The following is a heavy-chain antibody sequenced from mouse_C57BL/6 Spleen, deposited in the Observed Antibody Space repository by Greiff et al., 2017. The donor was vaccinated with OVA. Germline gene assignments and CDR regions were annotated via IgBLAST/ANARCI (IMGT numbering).Heavy chain of an antibody. CDR1: GYTFTSYW. Sequence: VKLQQPGAELVKPGASVKLSCKASGYTFTSYWMQWVKQRPGQGLEWIGEIDPSDSYTNYNQKFKGKATLTVDTSSSTAYMQLSSLTSEDSAVYYGARDYYGTPYWYFDVWGTGTTVTVSS. CDR3: ARDYYGTPYWYFDV. J-gene: IGHJ1*03. V-gene: IGHV1-50*01. D-gene: IGHD1-1*01. CDR2: IDPSDSYT.